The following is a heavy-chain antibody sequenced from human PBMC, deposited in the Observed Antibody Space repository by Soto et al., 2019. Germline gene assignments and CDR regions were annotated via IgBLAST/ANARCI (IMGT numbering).Heavy chain of an antibody. D-gene: IGHD6-19*01. CDR2: ISYDGSNK. Sequence: GGSLRLSCAASGFTFSSYAMHWVRQAPGKGLEWVAVISYDGSNKYYADSVKGRFTISRDNSKNKLYLQMNSLRAEDTAVYYCARDASAAVAGTPYDYWGQGTLVTVSS. J-gene: IGHJ4*02. CDR1: GFTFSSYA. V-gene: IGHV3-30-3*01. CDR3: ARDASAAVAGTPYDY.